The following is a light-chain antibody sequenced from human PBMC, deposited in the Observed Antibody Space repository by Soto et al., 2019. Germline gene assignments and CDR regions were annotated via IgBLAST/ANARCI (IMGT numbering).Light chain of an antibody. V-gene: IGKV1-33*01. J-gene: IGKJ3*01. CDR1: RDISNY. CDR2: DAS. CDR3: QQYVDLPLT. Sequence: DIQMTQSPSSLSASVGDRVTITCQASRDISNYLNWYQQKPGNAPNLLIYDASSLQSGVPSRFSGSGSGTDFTLTISRLQPEDFATYFCQQYVDLPLTFGPGTRVD.